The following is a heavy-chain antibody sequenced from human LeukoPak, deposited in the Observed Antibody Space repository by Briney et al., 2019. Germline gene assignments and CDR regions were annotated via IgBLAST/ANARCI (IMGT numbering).Heavy chain of an antibody. CDR1: GGTFSSYA. Sequence: GASVKVSCKASGGTFSSYAISWVRQAPGQGLEWMGRIIPILGIANYAQEFQGRVTITADKSTSTAYMELSSLRSEDTAVYYCARVAAATTFESSGMDVWGQGTTVTVSS. J-gene: IGHJ6*02. V-gene: IGHV1-69*04. CDR2: IIPILGIA. D-gene: IGHD6-13*01. CDR3: ARVAAATTFESSGMDV.